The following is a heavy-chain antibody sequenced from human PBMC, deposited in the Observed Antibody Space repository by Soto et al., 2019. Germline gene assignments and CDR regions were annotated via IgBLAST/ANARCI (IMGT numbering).Heavy chain of an antibody. V-gene: IGHV4-31*03. J-gene: IGHJ6*02. CDR1: GGSISSGGYY. CDR3: ARRMQNYYPMGV. Sequence: PSETLSLTCTVSGGSISSGGYYWSWIRQHPGKGLEWIGYISYRGSAYYSPSLKSRVTISVDTSKNQFSLKVNSVTAADTAVYYCARRMQNYYPMGVWGQGTTVTVSS. CDR2: ISYRGSA. D-gene: IGHD2-15*01.